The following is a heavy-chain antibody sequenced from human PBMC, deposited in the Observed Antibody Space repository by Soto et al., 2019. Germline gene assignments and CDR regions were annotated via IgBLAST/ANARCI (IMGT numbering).Heavy chain of an antibody. V-gene: IGHV3-23*01. D-gene: IGHD3-16*02. CDR2: ISGSGGST. J-gene: IGHJ4*02. Sequence: GGSLRLSCAASGFTFSSYAMSWVRQAPGKGLEWVSAISGSGGSTYYADSVKGRFTISRDNSKNTLYLQMNSLRAEDTAVYYCAKDPTSYIWGSYRYTGGFLIDYWGQGTLVTVSS. CDR1: GFTFSSYA. CDR3: AKDPTSYIWGSYRYTGGFLIDY.